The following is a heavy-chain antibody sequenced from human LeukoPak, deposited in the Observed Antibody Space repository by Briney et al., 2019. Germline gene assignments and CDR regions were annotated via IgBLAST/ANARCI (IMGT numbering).Heavy chain of an antibody. J-gene: IGHJ4*02. CDR2: IIPIFGTA. CDR1: GYNFIGYG. Sequence: GASVKVSCKASGYNFIGYGITWVRQAPGQGLEWMGGIIPIFGTANYAQKFQGRVTITADESTSTAYMELSSLRSEDTAVYYCAGGRFLEWLWVYWGQGTLVTVSS. V-gene: IGHV1-69*13. D-gene: IGHD3-3*01. CDR3: AGGRFLEWLWVY.